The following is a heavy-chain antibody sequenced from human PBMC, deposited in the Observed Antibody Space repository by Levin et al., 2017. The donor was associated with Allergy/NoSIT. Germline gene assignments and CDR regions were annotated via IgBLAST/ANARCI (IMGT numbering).Heavy chain of an antibody. J-gene: IGHJ6*02. CDR2: VFYNGST. Sequence: SETLSLTCTFSGGSISTSTFYWAWIRQPPGKGLEWIGSVFYNGSTWYNPSLKSRVTISVDTSKNQFSLKLHSMTAADPAVYFCARPCTGNTCYSYYNYGLEVWGPGTTVTVSS. D-gene: IGHD2-8*02. CDR3: ARPCTGNTCYSYYNYGLEV. CDR1: GGSISTSTFY. V-gene: IGHV4-39*01.